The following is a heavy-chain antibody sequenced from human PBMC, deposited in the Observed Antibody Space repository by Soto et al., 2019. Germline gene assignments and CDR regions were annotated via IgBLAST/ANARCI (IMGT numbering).Heavy chain of an antibody. J-gene: IGHJ5*02. CDR3: ASRTTYYDFWSGYYKANWFDP. CDR1: GGSISSSNW. Sequence: SETLSLTCAVSGGSISSSNWWSWVRQPPGKGLEWIGEIYHSGSTNYNPSLKSRVTISVDKSKNQFSLKLSSVTAADTAVCYCASRTTYYDFWSGYYKANWFDPWGQGTLVTVSS. V-gene: IGHV4-4*02. CDR2: IYHSGST. D-gene: IGHD3-3*01.